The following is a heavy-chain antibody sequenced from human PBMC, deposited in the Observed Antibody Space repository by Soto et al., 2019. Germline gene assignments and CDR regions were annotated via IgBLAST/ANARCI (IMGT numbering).Heavy chain of an antibody. CDR2: ISYDGSNK. CDR1: GFTFSSYG. CDR3: AKDLGLYLDY. J-gene: IGHJ4*02. V-gene: IGHV3-30*18. Sequence: GGSLRLSCAASGFTFSSYGMHWVRQAPGKGLEWVAVISYDGSNKYYADSVKGRFTISRDNSKNTLYLQMNSLRAEDTAVYYCAKDLGLYLDYWGQGTLVTVSS.